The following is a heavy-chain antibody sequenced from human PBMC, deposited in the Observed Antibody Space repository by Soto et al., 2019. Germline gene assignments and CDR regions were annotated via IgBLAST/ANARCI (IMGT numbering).Heavy chain of an antibody. CDR3: ARDGIVVVTTDAFDI. CDR2: ISAHNGNT. D-gene: IGHD2-21*02. J-gene: IGHJ3*02. V-gene: IGHV1-18*01. Sequence: ASVKVSCKASGYTFTSYGISWVRQAPGQGLEWMGWISAHNGNTNYAQKLQGRVTMTTDTSTSTAYMELRSLRSDDTAVYYCARDGIVVVTTDAFDIRGQGTMVTVSS. CDR1: GYTFTSYG.